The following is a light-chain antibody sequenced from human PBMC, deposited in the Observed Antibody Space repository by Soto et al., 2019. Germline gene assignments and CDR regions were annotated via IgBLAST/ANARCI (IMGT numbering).Light chain of an antibody. V-gene: IGKV3-11*01. J-gene: IGKJ5*01. CDR2: DTS. CDR1: QSVSSY. Sequence: EIVLTQSPATLSLSPGERATLSCRAIQSVSSYLSWYQQRPGHAPSLLIFDTSNRATDIPARFSGSGSGTDFTLTISCLEPEDFAVYYCQQRTNRPPITFGQGTRLESK. CDR3: QQRTNRPPIT.